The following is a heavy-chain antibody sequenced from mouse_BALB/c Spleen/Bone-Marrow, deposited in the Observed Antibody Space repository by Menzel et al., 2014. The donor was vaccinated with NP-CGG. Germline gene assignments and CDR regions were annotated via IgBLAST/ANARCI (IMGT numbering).Heavy chain of an antibody. Sequence: VKVVESGPELVKPGASVKISCKASGYAFSSSWMNWVKQRPGQGLEWIGRIYPGDGDTNYNGTFKDKATLTADKSSSTAYMQLGSLTSVDSAVYFCARHYLYYFDYWGQGTTLTVSS. J-gene: IGHJ2*01. D-gene: IGHD5-5*01. CDR3: ARHYLYYFDY. CDR1: GYAFSSSW. CDR2: IYPGDGDT. V-gene: IGHV1-82*01.